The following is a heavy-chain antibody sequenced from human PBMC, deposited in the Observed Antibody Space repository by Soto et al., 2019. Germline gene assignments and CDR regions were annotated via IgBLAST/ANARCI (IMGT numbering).Heavy chain of an antibody. Sequence: GGSLRLSCVASGFAFDDYAMHWVRQVPGKGLEWVSGISWNSATIAYGDSVKGRFTISRDNSKNTLFLEMNSLRVEDTAVYFCAKDFKVSGSHYGTLNYYYGMDVWGQGTTVTVSS. CDR1: GFAFDDYA. J-gene: IGHJ6*02. CDR2: ISWNSATI. V-gene: IGHV3-9*01. CDR3: AKDFKVSGSHYGTLNYYYGMDV. D-gene: IGHD3-10*01.